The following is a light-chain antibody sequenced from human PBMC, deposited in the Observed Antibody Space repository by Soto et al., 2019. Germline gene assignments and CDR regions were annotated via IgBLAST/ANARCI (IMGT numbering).Light chain of an antibody. CDR1: EDIRTS. Sequence: DIQMTQSPSSLSASVGARVSITCQASEDIRTSLGWFQQKPERAPKILIYGASYLETGVPSRFGGSIYGTDFTLTISSVKSNDTAPYYCQHYHNRPHFTFGPGTRVDV. V-gene: IGKV1-33*01. CDR3: QHYHNRPHFT. CDR2: GAS. J-gene: IGKJ3*01.